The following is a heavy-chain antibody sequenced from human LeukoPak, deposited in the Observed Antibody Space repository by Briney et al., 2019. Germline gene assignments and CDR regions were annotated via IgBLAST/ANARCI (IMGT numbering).Heavy chain of an antibody. CDR3: AKDYYDSSGYRDAFDI. CDR2: IGGGGSGT. CDR1: GFMFDYYV. V-gene: IGHV3-23*01. Sequence: PGGSLRLSCVASGFMFDYYVMTWVRQAPGKGLEWVSAIGGGGSGTFYADSVKGRFTISRDNSKNTLFLQMSSLRADDTAVYYCAKDYYDSSGYRDAFDIWGQGTMVTVSS. D-gene: IGHD3-22*01. J-gene: IGHJ3*02.